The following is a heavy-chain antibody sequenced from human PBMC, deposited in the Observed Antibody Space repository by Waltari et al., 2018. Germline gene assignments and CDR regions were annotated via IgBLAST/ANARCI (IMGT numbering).Heavy chain of an antibody. CDR1: GFPFSIYV. CDR2: IHHDGSAK. J-gene: IGHJ4*02. D-gene: IGHD2-21*02. Sequence: EVQLVESGGGLLQPGGSVSLSCAASGFPFSIYVMSWVRQAPGKGLEWVANIHHDGSAKYYVDSVKGRFTISRDNAKNSLYLQMNSLRAEDTALYFCATAARGDNADELYWGQGTLVTVSS. V-gene: IGHV3-7*01. CDR3: ATAARGDNADELY.